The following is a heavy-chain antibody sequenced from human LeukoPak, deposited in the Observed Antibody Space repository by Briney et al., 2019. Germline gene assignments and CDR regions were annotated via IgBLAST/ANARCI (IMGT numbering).Heavy chain of an antibody. CDR2: ISSSSSYI. Sequence: GGSLRLSCAASGFTFNDYAMHWVRQAPGKGLEWVSSISSSSSYIYYADSVKGRFTISRDNAKNSLYLQMNSLRAEDTAVYYCARGIAARNYFDYWGQGTLVTVSS. J-gene: IGHJ4*02. CDR3: ARGIAARNYFDY. V-gene: IGHV3-21*01. CDR1: GFTFNDYA. D-gene: IGHD6-13*01.